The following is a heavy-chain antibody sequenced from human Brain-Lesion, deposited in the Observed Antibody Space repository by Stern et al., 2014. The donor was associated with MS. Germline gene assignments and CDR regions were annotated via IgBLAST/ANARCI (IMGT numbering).Heavy chain of an antibody. Sequence: VQLVESGPGLVKPSQTLSLTCSVSGDSISSGGYYWSWIRQHPGKALQWIGNITYSGNTYYNPSLKSLVTISVDMSKNQFSLNLNSVTAADTAVYFCARVAALAMPLQYNWFDPWGQGILVTVSS. D-gene: IGHD2-2*01. CDR1: GDSISSGGYY. CDR2: ITYSGNT. CDR3: ARVAALAMPLQYNWFDP. J-gene: IGHJ5*02. V-gene: IGHV4-31*01.